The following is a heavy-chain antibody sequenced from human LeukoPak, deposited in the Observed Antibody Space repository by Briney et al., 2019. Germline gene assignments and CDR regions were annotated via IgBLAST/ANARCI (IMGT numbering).Heavy chain of an antibody. V-gene: IGHV3-48*03. CDR1: GFTFSSFE. D-gene: IGHD3-10*01. CDR2: ISSSATTI. J-gene: IGHJ4*02. CDR3: ATKRAVRGDY. Sequence: GGSLRLSCAASGFTFSSFEMNWVRQAPGKGLEWISYISSSATTIYYADSVKGRFTISRDNAKNSLCLQMNSLRAEDTAIYYCATKRAVRGDYWGQGTLVTVSS.